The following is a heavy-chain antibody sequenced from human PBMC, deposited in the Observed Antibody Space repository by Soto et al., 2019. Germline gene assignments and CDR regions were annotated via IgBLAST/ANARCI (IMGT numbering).Heavy chain of an antibody. D-gene: IGHD3-22*01. V-gene: IGHV3-23*01. Sequence: TGGSLRLSCAASGFTFSSYTMAWVRQAPGKGLEWVSSISGSGGSPYYADSVQGRFTISRDNSKNTLYLQMNSLRAEDTAVYYCAKDDSSGYYWGQGTLVTVSS. J-gene: IGHJ4*02. CDR3: AKDDSSGYY. CDR1: GFTFSSYT. CDR2: ISGSGGSP.